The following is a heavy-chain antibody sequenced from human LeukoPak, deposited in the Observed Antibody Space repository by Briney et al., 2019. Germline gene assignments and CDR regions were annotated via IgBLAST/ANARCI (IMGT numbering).Heavy chain of an antibody. CDR1: GFTFINYA. CDR2: VTGGGPST. J-gene: IGHJ5*02. CDR3: AKYSGDYGITA. V-gene: IGHV3-23*01. Sequence: GGSLRLSCTASGFTFINYAMTWVRQAPGKGLEWVSTVTGGGPSTCYADSVKGRFTVSRDNSKNTLYLQMNSLRAEDTAIYYCAKYSGDYGITAWGQGTLVTVSS. D-gene: IGHD4-17*01.